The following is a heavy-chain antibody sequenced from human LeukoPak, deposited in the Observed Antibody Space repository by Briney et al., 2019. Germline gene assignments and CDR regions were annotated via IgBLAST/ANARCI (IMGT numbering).Heavy chain of an antibody. V-gene: IGHV4-34*01. Sequence: PSETLSLTCAVYSGSFIAYYWSWIRQPPGKGLEWIGEINHSGSTSYYPSLKSRVTISVDTSKNQFYLKLSSETAADTAVYQLSRVQTGGKPHTDYNYVRRGGWFDPWGQGTLVTVSS. D-gene: IGHD3-10*01. CDR2: INHSGST. CDR3: SRVQTGGKPHTDYNYVRRGGWFDP. CDR1: SGSFIAYY. J-gene: IGHJ5*02.